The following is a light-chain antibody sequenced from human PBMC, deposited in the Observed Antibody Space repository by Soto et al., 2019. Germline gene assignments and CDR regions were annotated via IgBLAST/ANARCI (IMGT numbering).Light chain of an antibody. V-gene: IGKV1-5*01. CDR3: QKYNSAPSIT. J-gene: IGKJ5*01. CDR2: DAS. Sequence: DIQMTQSPSTLSASVGDRVTITCRASQSISSWLAWYQQKPGKAPKLLIYDASSLESGVPSRFSGSGSGTDFTLTISSLQPEDVATYYCQKYNSAPSITFGQGTRLEI. CDR1: QSISSW.